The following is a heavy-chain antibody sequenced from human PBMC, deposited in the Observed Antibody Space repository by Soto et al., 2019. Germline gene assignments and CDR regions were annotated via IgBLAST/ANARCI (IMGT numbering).Heavy chain of an antibody. CDR1: GFTFTSSA. CDR3: AAEAHDSSGYYYYYYGMDV. V-gene: IGHV1-58*01. CDR2: IVVGSGNT. D-gene: IGHD3-22*01. J-gene: IGHJ6*02. Sequence: GASVKVSCKASGFTFTSSAVQWVRQARGERLEWIGWIVVGSGNTNYAQKFQERVTITRDMSTSTAYMELSSLRSEDTAVYYCAAEAHDSSGYYYYYYGMDVWGQGTTVTVSS.